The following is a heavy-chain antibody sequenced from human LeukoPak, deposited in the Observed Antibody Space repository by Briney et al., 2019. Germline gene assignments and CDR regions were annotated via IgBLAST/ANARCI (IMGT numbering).Heavy chain of an antibody. V-gene: IGHV3-48*03. CDR1: GFTFSSYE. Sequence: GGSLRLSCAASGFTFSSYEMNWVRQAPGKGLEWVSYISSSGSTIYYADSVKGRFTISRDNAKNSLYLQMNSLRAEDTAAYYCARGAYDGSSWYPRVDYYYYYYMDVWGKGTTVTISS. CDR2: ISSSGSTI. D-gene: IGHD6-13*01. CDR3: ARGAYDGSSWYPRVDYYYYYYMDV. J-gene: IGHJ6*03.